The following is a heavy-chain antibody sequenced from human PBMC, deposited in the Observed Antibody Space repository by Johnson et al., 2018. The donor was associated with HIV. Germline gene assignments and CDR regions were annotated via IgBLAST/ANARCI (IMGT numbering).Heavy chain of an antibody. V-gene: IGHV3-11*01. Sequence: QVQLVESGGGLVQPGGSLRLSCAASGFTVSSNYMSWVRQAPGKGLEWVSYISSSGSTIYYADSVKGRFTISRDNSKNTLYLQMSSLKTEDAAVYYCATGTTGTTTEADAFDIWGQGTMVTVSS. CDR2: ISSSGSTI. CDR3: ATGTTGTTTEADAFDI. J-gene: IGHJ3*02. CDR1: GFTVSSNY. D-gene: IGHD1-1*01.